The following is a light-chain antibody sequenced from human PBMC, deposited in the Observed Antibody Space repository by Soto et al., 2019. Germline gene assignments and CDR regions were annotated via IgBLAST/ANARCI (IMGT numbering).Light chain of an antibody. Sequence: VAMTQSPSALSASVGDRVTMTCWASQSINKWLAWYQQKPGKAPNLLIYEASSLHSGVPSRFSGSGFGTEFTLTINSLQLDDFATYYCQQYDFLVGTFGQGTKVEV. CDR3: QQYDFLVGT. J-gene: IGKJ1*01. V-gene: IGKV1-5*03. CDR2: EAS. CDR1: QSINKW.